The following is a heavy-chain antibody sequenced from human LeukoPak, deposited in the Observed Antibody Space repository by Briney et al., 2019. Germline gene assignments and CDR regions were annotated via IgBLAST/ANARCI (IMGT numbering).Heavy chain of an antibody. Sequence: PGRSLRLSCAASGFTFSSFWMHWVRQAPGKGPVWVSSMNRDGSSTTYADSVKGRFTISRDNAKNTLYLQMNSLRAEDTAVYYCARPRGSGSYSYFDSWGQGTLVTVSS. V-gene: IGHV3-74*01. D-gene: IGHD3-10*01. CDR3: ARPRGSGSYSYFDS. CDR1: GFTFSSFW. CDR2: MNRDGSST. J-gene: IGHJ4*02.